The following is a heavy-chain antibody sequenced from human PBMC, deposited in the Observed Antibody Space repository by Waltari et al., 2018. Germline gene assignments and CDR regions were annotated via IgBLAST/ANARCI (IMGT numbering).Heavy chain of an antibody. Sequence: EEQLVESGGGSVQPGGSLRLSCAASGFPFGPCWMHWVRQAPGKGLVWVSHINGDGTTTKYADSVKGRFTISRDNTKNTLYLEINSLRAEDTAVYYCTRDRGLPDAFNLWGQGTMVTVSS. V-gene: IGHV3-74*01. J-gene: IGHJ3*01. CDR3: TRDRGLPDAFNL. CDR2: INGDGTTT. CDR1: GFPFGPCW.